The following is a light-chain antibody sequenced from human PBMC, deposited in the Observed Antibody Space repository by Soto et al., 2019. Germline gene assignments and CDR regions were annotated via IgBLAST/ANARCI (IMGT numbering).Light chain of an antibody. CDR2: GAS. Sequence: EIVLAQSPGTRSWCRGERATLSGRASQSVSSNYLAWYQQNPGQAPRLLIYGASIRATGIPDRFSGSGSETDFTLTISRLEPEDFAVYYCQQYGSSGTFGQGTKVDIK. V-gene: IGKV3-20*01. CDR1: QSVSSNY. J-gene: IGKJ1*01. CDR3: QQYGSSGT.